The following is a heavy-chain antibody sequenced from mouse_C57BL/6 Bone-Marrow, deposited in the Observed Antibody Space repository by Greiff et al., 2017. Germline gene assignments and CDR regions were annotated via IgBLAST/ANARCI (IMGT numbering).Heavy chain of an antibody. CDR2: INPGSGGT. Sequence: VQLVEPGAELVRPGTSVKVSCKASGYAFTNYLIEWVKQRPGQGLEWIGVINPGSGGTNYNEKFKGKAKLTAYKSSRTAYMQLSSLTSEDSAGYFCARGGYYGSTCAYWGQGTLVTVSA. CDR3: ARGGYYGSTCAY. D-gene: IGHD1-1*01. CDR1: GYAFTNYL. J-gene: IGHJ3*01. V-gene: IGHV1-54*01.